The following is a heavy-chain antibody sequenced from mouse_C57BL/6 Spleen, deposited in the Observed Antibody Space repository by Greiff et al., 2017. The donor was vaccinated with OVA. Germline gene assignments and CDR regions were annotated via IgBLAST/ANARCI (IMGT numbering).Heavy chain of an antibody. CDR2: IYPSDSET. Sequence: QVQLQQPGAELVRPGSSVKLSCKASGYTFTSYWMDWVKQRPGQGLEWIGNIYPSDSETHYNQKFKDKATLTVDKSSSTAYMQLSSLTSEDSAVXDCARRGRTGPGFAYWGQGTLVTVSA. CDR1: GYTFTSYW. J-gene: IGHJ3*01. CDR3: ARRGRTGPGFAY. V-gene: IGHV1-61*01. D-gene: IGHD4-1*01.